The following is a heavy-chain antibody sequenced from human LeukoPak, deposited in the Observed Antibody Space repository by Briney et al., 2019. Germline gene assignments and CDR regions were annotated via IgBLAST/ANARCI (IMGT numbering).Heavy chain of an antibody. CDR1: GFTFRSYT. D-gene: IGHD6-13*01. V-gene: IGHV3-21*01. CDR2: ISPSSSYM. J-gene: IGHJ4*02. Sequence: GGSLRLSCAASGFTFRSYTMTWVRQASGKGLEWVSSISPSSSYMNYADSVKGRFTISRDNAKNSLYLQMNSLRVEDTGVYYCARMVIGAPGTVDFVCWGQGTLVTVSS. CDR3: ARMVIGAPGTVDFVC.